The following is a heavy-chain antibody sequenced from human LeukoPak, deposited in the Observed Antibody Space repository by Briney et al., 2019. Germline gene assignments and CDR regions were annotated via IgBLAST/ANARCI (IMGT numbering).Heavy chain of an antibody. CDR2: FYYSEDT. CDR1: DGPISSRNYF. CDR3: ARHPKHSGNQYGGVFDY. J-gene: IGHJ4*02. D-gene: IGHD1-26*01. V-gene: IGHV4-39*01. Sequence: SETLSLTCTVSDGPISSRNYFWGWIRQPPGKGLEWIGSFYYSEDTYYNPSLKSRVTISVDTSKNQFSLKVISVTAADTAVYYCARHPKHSGNQYGGVFDYWGQGSLVSVSS.